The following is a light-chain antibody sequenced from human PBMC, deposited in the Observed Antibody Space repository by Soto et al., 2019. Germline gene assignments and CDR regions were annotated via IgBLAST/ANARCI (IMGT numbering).Light chain of an antibody. Sequence: EMVLTQSPGTLSLSTGERATLSCRASQSVTSNYLAWYQQKRGQAPRLLIWGASIRATDLPDRFSGGGSGTDFTLTISRLEAEDSAVYYCQQYGNSPGTFGQGTKVDI. CDR2: GAS. J-gene: IGKJ1*01. CDR1: QSVTSNY. CDR3: QQYGNSPGT. V-gene: IGKV3-20*01.